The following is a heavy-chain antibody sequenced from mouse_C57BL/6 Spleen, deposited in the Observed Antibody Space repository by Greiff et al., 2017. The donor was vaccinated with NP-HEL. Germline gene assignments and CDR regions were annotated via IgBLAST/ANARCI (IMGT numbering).Heavy chain of an antibody. CDR3: ARWGLQGYFDY. D-gene: IGHD2-4*01. J-gene: IGHJ2*01. V-gene: IGHV1-80*01. CDR2: IYPGDGDT. Sequence: VQLQQSGAELVKPGASVKISCKASGYAFSSYWMNWVKQRPGKGLEWIGQIYPGDGDTNYNGKFKGKATLTADKSSSTAYMQLSSLTSEDSAVYFCARWGLQGYFDYWGQGTTLTVSS. CDR1: GYAFSSYW.